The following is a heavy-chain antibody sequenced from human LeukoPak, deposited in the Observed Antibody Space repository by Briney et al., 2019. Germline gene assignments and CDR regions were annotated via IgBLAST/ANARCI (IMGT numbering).Heavy chain of an antibody. CDR1: GYSFTSYW. D-gene: IGHD3-10*01. J-gene: IGHJ5*02. Sequence: GESLKISCKGSGYSFTSYWIGWVRQMPGKGLEWMGIIYPGDSDTRYSPSFQGQVTISADKSISTAYLQWSSLKASDTAMYYCAREYYYGSGSSYNWFDPWGQGTLVTVS. V-gene: IGHV5-51*01. CDR2: IYPGDSDT. CDR3: AREYYYGSGSSYNWFDP.